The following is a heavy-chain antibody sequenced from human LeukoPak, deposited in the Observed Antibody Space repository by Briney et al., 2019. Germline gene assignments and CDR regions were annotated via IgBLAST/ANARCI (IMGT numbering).Heavy chain of an antibody. J-gene: IGHJ4*02. CDR1: GYTFTSYD. D-gene: IGHD1-26*01. CDR2: MNPNSGNT. V-gene: IGHV1-8*03. Sequence: ASVKVSCKASGYTFTSYDINWVRQATGQGLEWMGWMNPNSGNTGYAQKFQGRVTITRNTSISTAYMELSSLRSEDTAVYYCARDLPRLVGARRATDYWGQGTLVTVSS. CDR3: ARDLPRLVGARRATDY.